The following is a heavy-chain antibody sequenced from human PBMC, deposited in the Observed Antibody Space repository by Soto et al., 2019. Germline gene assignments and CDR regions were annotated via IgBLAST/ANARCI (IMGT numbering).Heavy chain of an antibody. J-gene: IGHJ6*02. V-gene: IGHV3-74*01. CDR3: ARDEAGPDV. D-gene: IGHD6-13*01. CDR1: GFIFSNSW. CDR2: INHEGTNT. Sequence: EVQLVESGGGLVQPGGSLRLSCRASGFIFSNSWMHWVRHAAGKGLVWVSRINHEGTNTAYADSVKGRFTISRDNAKDTLYMQINSLRVEDTAVYYCARDEAGPDVWGQGTMVSVSS.